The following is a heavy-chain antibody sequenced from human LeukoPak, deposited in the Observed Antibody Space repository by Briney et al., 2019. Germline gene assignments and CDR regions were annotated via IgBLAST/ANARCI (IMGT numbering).Heavy chain of an antibody. Sequence: GGSLRLSCAVSGFTFRNYLMHWVRQPPGQGLVWVSRINQDESRAYADSVKGRFTVPRDNAKNMLYLQLNGLRAEDTAVYFCGRGGDGIDVWGQGTTVIVSS. J-gene: IGHJ3*01. CDR2: INQDESRA. CDR1: GFTFRNYL. V-gene: IGHV3-74*01. D-gene: IGHD5-24*01. CDR3: GRGGDGIDV.